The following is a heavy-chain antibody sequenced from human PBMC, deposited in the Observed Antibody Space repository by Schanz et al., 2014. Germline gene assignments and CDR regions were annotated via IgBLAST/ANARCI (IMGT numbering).Heavy chain of an antibody. J-gene: IGHJ4*02. CDR1: GFTFRNYG. CDR2: INSDGTTT. Sequence: VQLLESGGGLVQPGGSLRLSCAASGFTFRNYGMSWVRQAPGQGLVWVSHINSDGTTTTYADSVKGRFTISRDNAENTLYLQMNSLRSEDTAVYYCAKDVDFWSGYYLDYWGQGTLVTVSS. V-gene: IGHV3-74*01. D-gene: IGHD3-3*01. CDR3: AKDVDFWSGYYLDY.